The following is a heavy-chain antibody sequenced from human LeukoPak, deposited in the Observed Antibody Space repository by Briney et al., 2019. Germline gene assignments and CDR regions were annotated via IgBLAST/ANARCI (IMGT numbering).Heavy chain of an antibody. D-gene: IGHD2/OR15-2a*01. CDR2: ISGGGAGT. CDR1: AFKFSSYA. J-gene: IGHJ4*02. V-gene: IGHV3-23*01. CDR3: AKLVSTTQMGDY. Sequence: GGSLILSCAASAFKFSSYAMNWVRQAPGKGLEWVAGISGGGAGTYYVDSVKGRFTISRDNSKNTLYLQMNSLGAEDTAVYYCAKLVSTTQMGDYWGQGTSVTVSS.